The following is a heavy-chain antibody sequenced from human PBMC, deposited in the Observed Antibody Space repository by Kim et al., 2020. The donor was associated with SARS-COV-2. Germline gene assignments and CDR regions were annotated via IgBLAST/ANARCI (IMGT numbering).Heavy chain of an antibody. CDR3: AVLMITFGGVIANDY. CDR1: GFTFSSYS. CDR2: ISSSSSYI. V-gene: IGHV3-21*01. Sequence: GGSLRLSCAASGFTFSSYSMNWVRQAPGKGLEWVSSISSSSSYIYYADSVKGRFTISRDNAKNSLYLQMNSLRAEDTAVYYCAVLMITFGGVIANDYWGQGTLVTVSS. D-gene: IGHD3-16*02. J-gene: IGHJ4*02.